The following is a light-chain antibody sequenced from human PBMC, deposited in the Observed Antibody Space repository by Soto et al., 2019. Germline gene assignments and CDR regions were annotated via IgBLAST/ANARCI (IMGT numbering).Light chain of an antibody. V-gene: IGKV3-20*01. J-gene: IGKJ1*01. CDR2: GAS. CDR3: QHYAASPWA. CDR1: QSVTSNS. Sequence: EMVLTQSPGTLSLSPWGIASLCCMASQSVTSNSLARYQQKPGQAPRLLIYGASSRATGIADRFSGSGFGTDFTLTISRLEPEDFAVYYCQHYAASPWAFGPGTKVDIK.